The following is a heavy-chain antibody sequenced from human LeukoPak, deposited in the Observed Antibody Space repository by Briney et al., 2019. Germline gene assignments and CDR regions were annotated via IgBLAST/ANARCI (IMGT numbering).Heavy chain of an antibody. CDR1: GGSIGSYY. J-gene: IGHJ4*02. V-gene: IGHV4-59*08. D-gene: IGHD3-3*01. CDR3: ARHTYYDFWSGYYV. CDR2: IYYSGTT. Sequence: SETLSLTCTVSGGSIGSYYWSWIRQPPGKGLEWIGYIYYSGTTNYNPSLKSRVTISVDTSKNQFSLKLSSVTAADTAVYYCARHTYYDFWSGYYVWGQGTLVTVSS.